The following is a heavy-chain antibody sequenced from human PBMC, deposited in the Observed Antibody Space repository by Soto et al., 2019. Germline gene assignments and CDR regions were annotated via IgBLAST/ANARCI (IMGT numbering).Heavy chain of an antibody. CDR2: VHPNSGGT. V-gene: IGHV1-2*02. Sequence: VHLVQSGAEVTQPGASVKVSCKASGYTFSVYHMHWVRQAPGQGLEWMGWVHPNSGGTNYAQSFEGRVTMTRDTSINTAYMELSRRTSDDTAVYYCAKELQRGMDVWGQGTTVIVSS. D-gene: IGHD1-1*01. CDR3: AKELQRGMDV. CDR1: GYTFSVYH. J-gene: IGHJ6*02.